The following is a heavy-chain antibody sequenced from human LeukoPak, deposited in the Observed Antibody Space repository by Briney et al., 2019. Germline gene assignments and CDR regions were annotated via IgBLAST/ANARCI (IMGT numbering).Heavy chain of an antibody. J-gene: IGHJ6*02. CDR1: GGSFSGHY. CDR3: ARGSPPITMVRGVIPYGMDV. CDR2: INHSGST. V-gene: IGHV4-34*01. Sequence: SETLSLTCAVYGGSFSGHYWSWIRQPPGKGLEWIGEINHSGSTNYNPSLKSRVTISVDTSKNQFSLKLSSVTAADTAVYYCARGSPPITMVRGVIPYGMDVWGQGTLVTVSS. D-gene: IGHD3-10*01.